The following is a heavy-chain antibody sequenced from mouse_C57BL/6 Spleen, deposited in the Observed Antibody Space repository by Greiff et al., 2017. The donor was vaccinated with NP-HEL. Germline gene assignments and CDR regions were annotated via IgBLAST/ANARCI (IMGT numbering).Heavy chain of an antibody. CDR1: GYTFTDYE. CDR3: TRSTYYGSSFWFAY. CDR2: IDPETGGT. D-gene: IGHD1-1*01. Sequence: QVHVKQSGAELVRPGASVTLSCKASGYTFTDYEMHWVKQTPVHGLEWIGAIDPETGGTAYNQKFKGKAILTADKSSSTAYMELRSLTSEDSAVYYCTRSTYYGSSFWFAYWGQGTLVTVSA. V-gene: IGHV1-15*01. J-gene: IGHJ3*01.